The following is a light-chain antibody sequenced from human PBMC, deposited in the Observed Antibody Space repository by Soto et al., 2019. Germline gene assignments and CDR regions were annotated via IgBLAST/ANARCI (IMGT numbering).Light chain of an antibody. V-gene: IGKV3-20*01. Sequence: ETVLTQSPGTLSLSPGERATLSCRASQNVGSSYLAWYQQKAGQAPRLLIYDTFIRATGIPNKFSGSGSGTDFTLTISRLEPEDFAVYHCQQYGNPPWTFGQGTKLELK. CDR1: QNVGSSY. CDR2: DTF. J-gene: IGKJ2*01. CDR3: QQYGNPPWT.